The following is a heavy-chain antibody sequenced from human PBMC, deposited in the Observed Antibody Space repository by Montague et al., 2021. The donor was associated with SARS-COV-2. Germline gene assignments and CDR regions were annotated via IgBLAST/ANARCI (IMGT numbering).Heavy chain of an antibody. V-gene: IGHV6-1*01. CDR1: GDSVSSNRAA. J-gene: IGHJ5*01. CDR2: TYYRSKWYD. Sequence: CAISGDSVSSNRAAWSWIRQSPSRGPEWLGRTYYRSKWYDDYAVSVRGRLTIIPDTSKNQFSLHLTSVTPEDTAVYYCVGGNLWFDSWGRGTLVTVSS. D-gene: IGHD2/OR15-2a*01. CDR3: VGGNLWFDS.